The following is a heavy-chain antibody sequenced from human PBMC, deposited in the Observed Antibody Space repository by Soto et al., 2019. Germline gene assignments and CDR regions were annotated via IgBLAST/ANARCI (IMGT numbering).Heavy chain of an antibody. CDR1: GGTFSSYA. CDR3: ARGSWVGATRPRYYFDY. J-gene: IGHJ4*02. CDR2: IIPIFGTA. Sequence: VASVKVSCKASGGTFSSYAISWVRQAPGQGLEWMGGIIPIFGTANYAQKFQGRVTITADESTSTAYMELSSLRSEDTAVYYCARGSWVGATRPRYYFDYWGQGTLVTVSS. D-gene: IGHD1-26*01. V-gene: IGHV1-69*13.